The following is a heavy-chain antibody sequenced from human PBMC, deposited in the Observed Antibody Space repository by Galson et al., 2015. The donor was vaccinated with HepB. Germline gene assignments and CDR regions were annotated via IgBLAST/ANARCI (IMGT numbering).Heavy chain of an antibody. Sequence: SLRLSCAASGFTFSSYSMNWVRQAPGKGLEWVSTISSSRTYINYADSVKGRFTISRDNAKNSLYLQMNSLRAEDTAVYYCARDHLPLYSSNWYLYYYYYMDVWGKGTTVTVSS. CDR2: ISSSRTYI. CDR3: ARDHLPLYSSNWYLYYYYYMDV. J-gene: IGHJ6*03. D-gene: IGHD6-13*01. CDR1: GFTFSSYS. V-gene: IGHV3-21*01.